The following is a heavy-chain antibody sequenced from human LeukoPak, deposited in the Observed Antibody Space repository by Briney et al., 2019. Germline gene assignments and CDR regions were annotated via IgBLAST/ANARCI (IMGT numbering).Heavy chain of an antibody. CDR2: ISGSSSYI. Sequence: SGGSLRLSCAASGFTFSSYSMTWVRQAPGKGLEWVSSISGSSSYIYYADSVKGRFTISRDNAKNSLYLQMNSLRAEDTAVYYCARDRGGITIFGVVNNWFDPWGQGTLVTVSS. CDR3: ARDRGGITIFGVVNNWFDP. CDR1: GFTFSSYS. V-gene: IGHV3-21*01. D-gene: IGHD3-3*01. J-gene: IGHJ5*02.